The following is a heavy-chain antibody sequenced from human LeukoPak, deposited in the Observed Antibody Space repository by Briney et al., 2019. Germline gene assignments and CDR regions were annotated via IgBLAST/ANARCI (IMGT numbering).Heavy chain of an antibody. D-gene: IGHD2-8*02. Sequence: SETLSLTCAVSGGSISSYQWSWIRQPPGKGLEWIGYISYSGFTNYNPSLKSRVTISLDTSKNQFSLKLTSVTAADTAVYYCAGHHPRNTVDFWGQGTLVTVSS. CDR1: GGSISSYQ. CDR2: ISYSGFT. CDR3: AGHHPRNTVDF. J-gene: IGHJ4*02. V-gene: IGHV4-59*08.